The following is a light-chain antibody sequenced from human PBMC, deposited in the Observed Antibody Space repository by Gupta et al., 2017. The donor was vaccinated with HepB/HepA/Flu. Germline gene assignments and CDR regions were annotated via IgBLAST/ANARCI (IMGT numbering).Light chain of an antibody. CDR1: KSIITY. CDR2: STS. Sequence: DIQMTQSPSSLSASLGDRVTITCRASKSIITYLNWYQQKPGKAPKLLIYSTSSLQSGVPSRFSGSGSETDFTLTITSLQPEDFATYYCQQSYSNPTFGQGTRLEIK. J-gene: IGKJ5*01. V-gene: IGKV1-39*01. CDR3: QQSYSNPT.